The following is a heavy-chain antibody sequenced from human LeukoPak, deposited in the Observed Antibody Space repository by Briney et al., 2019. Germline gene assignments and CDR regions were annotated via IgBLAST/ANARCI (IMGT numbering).Heavy chain of an antibody. D-gene: IGHD5-24*01. Sequence: GGSLRLSCAASGFTVSSNYMSWVRQAPGKGLEWVSVIYSGGSTYYADSVKGRFTISRDNSKNTLYLQMNSLRAEDTAVYYCAKGLEMATTYFDYWGQGTLVTVSS. CDR3: AKGLEMATTYFDY. V-gene: IGHV3-53*01. J-gene: IGHJ4*02. CDR2: IYSGGST. CDR1: GFTVSSNY.